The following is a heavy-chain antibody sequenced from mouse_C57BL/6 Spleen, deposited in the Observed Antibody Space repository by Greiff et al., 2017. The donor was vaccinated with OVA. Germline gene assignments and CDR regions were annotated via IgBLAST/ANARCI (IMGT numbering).Heavy chain of an antibody. J-gene: IGHJ2*01. Sequence: EVKLVESGGGLVKPGGSLKLSCAASGFTFSSYAMSWVRQTPEKRLEWVATISDGGSYTYYPDNVKGRFPISRDNAKNNLYLQMSDVKSKDTATYDCAIDGDTTNFDDWGTGTTLTVSS. CDR3: AIDGDTTNFDD. V-gene: IGHV5-4*01. D-gene: IGHD1-1*01. CDR2: ISDGGSYT. CDR1: GFTFSSYA.